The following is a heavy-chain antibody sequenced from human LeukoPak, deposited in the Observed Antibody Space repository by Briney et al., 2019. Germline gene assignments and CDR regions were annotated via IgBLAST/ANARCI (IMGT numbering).Heavy chain of an antibody. D-gene: IGHD1-26*01. V-gene: IGHV4-59*01. Sequence: PSETLSLTCTVSGGSISSYYWSWIRQPPGKGLEWIGYIYYSGSTNYNPSLKSRVTISVDTSKNQFSLKLSSVTAEDTAVYYCARDQIVGATSFLANDDNWFDPWGQGTLVTVSS. CDR3: ARDQIVGATSFLANDDNWFDP. J-gene: IGHJ5*02. CDR2: IYYSGST. CDR1: GGSISSYY.